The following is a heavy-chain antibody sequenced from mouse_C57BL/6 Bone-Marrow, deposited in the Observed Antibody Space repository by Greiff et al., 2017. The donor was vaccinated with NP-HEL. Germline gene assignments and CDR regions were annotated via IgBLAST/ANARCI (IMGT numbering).Heavy chain of an antibody. V-gene: IGHV1-76*01. J-gene: IGHJ3*01. Sequence: QVQLQQSGAELVRPGASVKLSCKASGYTFTDYYINWVKQRPGQGLEWIARIYPGSGNTYYNEKFKGKATLTAEKSSSTAYMQLSSLTSEDSAVYFCARLRMVTGAYWGQGTLVTVSA. CDR2: IYPGSGNT. CDR1: GYTFTDYY. CDR3: ARLRMVTGAY. D-gene: IGHD2-2*01.